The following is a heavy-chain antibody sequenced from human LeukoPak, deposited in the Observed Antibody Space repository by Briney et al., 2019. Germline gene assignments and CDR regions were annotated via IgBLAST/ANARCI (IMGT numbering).Heavy chain of an antibody. D-gene: IGHD1-26*01. CDR3: ARDQAGIVGAPTRHYYYYGMDV. CDR2: IWYDGSNK. V-gene: IGHV3-33*01. J-gene: IGHJ6*02. CDR1: GFTFSSYG. Sequence: GRSLRLSCAASGFTFSSYGMHWARQAPGKGLEWVAVIWYDGSNKYYADSVKGRFTISRDNSKNTLYLQMNSLRAEDTAVYYCARDQAGIVGAPTRHYYYYGMDVWGQGTTVTVSS.